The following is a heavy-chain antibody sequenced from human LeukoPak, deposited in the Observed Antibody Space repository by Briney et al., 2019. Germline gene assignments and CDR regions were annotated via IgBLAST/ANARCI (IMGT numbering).Heavy chain of an antibody. CDR3: ARARYLNS. D-gene: IGHD2-15*01. V-gene: IGHV3-7*01. CDR1: GFTLSDNW. CDR2: IKHDGSEK. Sequence: GGSLRLSCVGSGFTLSDNWMTWVRLAPGWGLEWVANIKHDGSEKNYVDSVKGRFTISRDSAKNSVYLQMDRLRAEDTAVYYCARARYLNSWGQGTLVTVSS. J-gene: IGHJ4*02.